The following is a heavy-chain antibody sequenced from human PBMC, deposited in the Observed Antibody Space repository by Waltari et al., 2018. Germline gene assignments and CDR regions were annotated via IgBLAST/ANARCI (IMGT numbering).Heavy chain of an antibody. Sequence: QVQLVESGGGVVQPGMSLRLSCTASEFTFSSYSMHWVRQVPGKGLEWVAVISYNERNIYYVDSVKGRFTISRDNSKKMLYLQMNSLIIEDTAVYYCARDYCDRTNCHGMDVWGQGTTVTVSS. CDR2: ISYNERNI. CDR1: EFTFSSYS. J-gene: IGHJ6*02. V-gene: IGHV3-30*04. D-gene: IGHD3-22*01. CDR3: ARDYCDRTNCHGMDV.